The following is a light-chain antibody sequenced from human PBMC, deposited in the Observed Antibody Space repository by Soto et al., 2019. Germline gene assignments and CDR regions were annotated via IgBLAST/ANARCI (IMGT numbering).Light chain of an antibody. Sequence: EIVLKQSPATLSVSPGERATLSCRASQSVGNNFAWYQQKPGQAPRLLIFATSTRATGVPARFSGSGSGTEFTLTISSLQSEDFAVYYCQQYGDWPLTFGGGAKVEIE. V-gene: IGKV3-15*01. CDR1: QSVGNN. J-gene: IGKJ4*01. CDR3: QQYGDWPLT. CDR2: ATS.